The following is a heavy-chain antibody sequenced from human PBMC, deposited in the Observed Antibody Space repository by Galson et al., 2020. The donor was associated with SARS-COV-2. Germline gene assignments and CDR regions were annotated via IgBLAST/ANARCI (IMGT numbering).Heavy chain of an antibody. Sequence: GGSLRLSCAASGFTFSCCSMTWVRQTPGKGLEWVAAISTSSRYIYYADSVKGRFTISRDNAKNSLYLQMNSLRAEDTAVYYCAKHNGCTKGVSPYRDGMDVWGQGTTVTVSS. V-gene: IGHV3-21*01. CDR1: GFTFSCCS. CDR3: AKHNGCTKGVSPYRDGMDV. D-gene: IGHD2-8*01. CDR2: ISTSSRYI. J-gene: IGHJ6*02.